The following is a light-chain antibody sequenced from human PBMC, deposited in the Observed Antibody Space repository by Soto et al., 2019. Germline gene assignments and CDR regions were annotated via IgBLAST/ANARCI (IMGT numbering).Light chain of an antibody. CDR1: QSVSSSY. J-gene: IGKJ1*01. CDR2: GAS. CDR3: QQYGSSPRT. V-gene: IGKV3-20*01. Sequence: EIVLTRSPGTLSLSPGERATLSCRASQSVSSSYLAWYQQKPGQPPRLLIYGASSRATGIPDRFSGSGSGTDFTLTISRLEPEDFAVYYCQQYGSSPRTFGQGTKVDI.